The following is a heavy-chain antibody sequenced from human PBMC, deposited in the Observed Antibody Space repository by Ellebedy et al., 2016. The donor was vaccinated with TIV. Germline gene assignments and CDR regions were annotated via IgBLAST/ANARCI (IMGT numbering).Heavy chain of an antibody. CDR3: AKEGAGHWYRYYYYGMDV. CDR2: ISWNSGSI. J-gene: IGHJ6*02. CDR1: GFTFDDYA. Sequence: GGSLRLSXAASGFTFDDYAMHWVRQAPGKGLEWVSGISWNSGSIGYADSVKGRFTISRDNAKNSLYLQMNSLRAEDTALYYCAKEGAGHWYRYYYYGMDVWGQGTTVTVSS. V-gene: IGHV3-9*01. D-gene: IGHD1-26*01.